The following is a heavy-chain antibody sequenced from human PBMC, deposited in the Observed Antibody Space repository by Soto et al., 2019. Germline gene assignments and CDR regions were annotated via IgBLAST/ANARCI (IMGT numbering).Heavy chain of an antibody. J-gene: IGHJ4*02. CDR1: GFIFSNAW. CDR3: TTDDPINRY. V-gene: IGHV3-15*01. Sequence: PGGSLRLSCAASGFIFSNAWMSWVRQAPGKGLEWVGRIKSKTNGGTTDYAAPVRGRFSISRDDSKNTLYLQMNSLRTEDTAVYYCTTDDPINRYWGQGTLVTVSS. CDR2: IKSKTNGGTT.